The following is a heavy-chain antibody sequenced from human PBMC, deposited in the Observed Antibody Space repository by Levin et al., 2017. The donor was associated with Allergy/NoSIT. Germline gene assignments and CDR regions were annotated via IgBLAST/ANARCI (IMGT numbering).Heavy chain of an antibody. V-gene: IGHV4-61*01. CDR1: GGSVSSGTYY. J-gene: IGHJ6*02. D-gene: IGHD6-19*01. CDR3: ARNRIVVAGGSDYYDGMDV. Sequence: PGGSLRLSCTVSGGSVSSGTYYWSWIRQPPGKGLEWIGYSNYRGSTNYNPSLKRRATTSVDTSNNQFSLKPSPVTAADTAVYYCARNRIVVAGGSDYYDGMDVWGQGTTVTVSS. CDR2: SNYRGST.